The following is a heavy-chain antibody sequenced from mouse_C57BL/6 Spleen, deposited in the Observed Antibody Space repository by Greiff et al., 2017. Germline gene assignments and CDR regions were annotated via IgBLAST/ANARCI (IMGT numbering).Heavy chain of an antibody. CDR1: GFTFSDYG. Sequence: EVKLMESGGGLVKPGGSLKLSCAASGFTFSDYGMHWVRQAPEKGLEWVAYTSSGSSTIYYADTVKGRFTISRDNAKNTLFLQMTSLRSEDTAMYYCARGRPAFFDYWGQGTTLTVSS. J-gene: IGHJ2*01. CDR2: TSSGSSTI. CDR3: ARGRPAFFDY. V-gene: IGHV5-17*01.